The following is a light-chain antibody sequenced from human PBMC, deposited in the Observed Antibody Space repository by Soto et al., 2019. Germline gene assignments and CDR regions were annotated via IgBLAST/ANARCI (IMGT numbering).Light chain of an antibody. J-gene: IGKJ1*01. CDR3: QQYNSYWT. CDR1: QGIRKD. CDR2: DAS. Sequence: IQMTQSPSSLSASVGDRVAISCRASQGIRKDLAWYQQKPGKAPKLLIHDASTLESGIPSRFSGSGSGTEFTLTISSLQPDDFATYYCQQYNSYWTFGQGTKVDI. V-gene: IGKV1-13*02.